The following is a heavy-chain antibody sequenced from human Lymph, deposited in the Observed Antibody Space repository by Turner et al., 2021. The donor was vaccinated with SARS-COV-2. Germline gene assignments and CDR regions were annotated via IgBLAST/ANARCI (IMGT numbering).Heavy chain of an antibody. Sequence: QVQPQESGPGRVKPSETLSLTCTVSGGSISSYYWSWIRQPPGKGLEWIGYIYYIGSTNYTPSLKSRVTISVDTSKNQFSLRLSSVTAADTAVYYCARGFDYWGQGTLVTVSS. V-gene: IGHV4-59*08. J-gene: IGHJ4*02. CDR1: GGSISSYY. CDR2: IYYIGST. CDR3: ARGFDY.